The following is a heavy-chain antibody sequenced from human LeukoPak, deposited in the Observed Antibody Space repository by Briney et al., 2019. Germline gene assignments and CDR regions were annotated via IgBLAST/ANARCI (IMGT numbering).Heavy chain of an antibody. CDR3: AREDMAAAYMDV. CDR1: GGSISSYY. Sequence: SETLSLTCTVSGGSISSYYWSWIRQPPGKGLEWIGNIYYSGRNNYNPSLRSRVTISIDTSKNQFSLKLSSVTAADTAVYYCAREDMAAAYMDVWGKGTTVTISS. J-gene: IGHJ6*03. D-gene: IGHD6-13*01. CDR2: IYYSGRN. V-gene: IGHV4-59*12.